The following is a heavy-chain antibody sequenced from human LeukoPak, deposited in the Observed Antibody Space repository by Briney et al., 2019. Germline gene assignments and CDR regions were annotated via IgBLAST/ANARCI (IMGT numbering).Heavy chain of an antibody. Sequence: TLTFNATGYRFNIDEYAMNCHHQAPRNGLQRLQLVTSKASGGTAEYGACVRGRFTISRDDSKSIAYLQLNSLKSEDTGVYFCTREVERGGSYWGGDYWGQGALVTVSS. CDR2: VTSKASGGTA. CDR3: TREVERGGSYWGGDY. CDR1: RFNIDEYA. V-gene: IGHV3-49*03. J-gene: IGHJ4*02. D-gene: IGHD1-26*01.